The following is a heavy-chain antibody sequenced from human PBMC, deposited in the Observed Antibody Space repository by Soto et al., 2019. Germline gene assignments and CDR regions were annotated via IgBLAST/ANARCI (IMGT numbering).Heavy chain of an antibody. J-gene: IGHJ4*02. CDR1: GGSFSGYY. V-gene: IGHV4-34*01. CDR3: ARDGPSSSGYYSQAFDY. CDR2: INHSGST. Sequence: PSETLSLTCAVYGGSFSGYYWSWIRQPPGKGLEWIGEINHSGSTNYNPSLKSRVTISVDTSKNQFSLKLSSVTAADTAVYYCARDGPSSSGYYSQAFDYWGQGTLVT. D-gene: IGHD3-22*01.